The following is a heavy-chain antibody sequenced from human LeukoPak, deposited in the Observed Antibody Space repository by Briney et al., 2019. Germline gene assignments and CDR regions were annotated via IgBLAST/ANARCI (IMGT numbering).Heavy chain of an antibody. CDR2: IYYSGST. Sequence: SETLSLTCTVSGGSISSGGYYWSWIRQPPGKGLEWIGYIYYSGSTNYNPSLKSRVTISVDTSKNQFSLKLSSVTAADTAVYYCAREGRRDAFDIWGQGTMVTVSS. J-gene: IGHJ3*02. CDR3: AREGRRDAFDI. CDR1: GGSISSGGYY. V-gene: IGHV4-61*08.